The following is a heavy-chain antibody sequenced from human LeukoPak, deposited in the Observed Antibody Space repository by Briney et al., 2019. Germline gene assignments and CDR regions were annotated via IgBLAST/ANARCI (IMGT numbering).Heavy chain of an antibody. CDR1: GGSISSGDYY. V-gene: IGHV4-30-4*01. D-gene: IGHD2-2*01. CDR3: ARVLRGRSTSWLNWFDP. CDR2: IYYSGST. J-gene: IGHJ5*02. Sequence: SQTLSLTCTVSGGSISSGDYYWSWIRQPPGKGLEWIGYIYYSGSTYYNPSLKSRVTISVDTSKNQFSLKLSSVTAADTAVYYCARVLRGRSTSWLNWFDPWGQGTLVTVSS.